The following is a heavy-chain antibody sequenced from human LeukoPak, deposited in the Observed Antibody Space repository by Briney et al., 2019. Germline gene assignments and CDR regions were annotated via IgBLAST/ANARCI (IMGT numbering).Heavy chain of an antibody. V-gene: IGHV1-8*03. D-gene: IGHD3-9*01. J-gene: IGHJ4*02. CDR2: MNPNSGNT. CDR1: GYTLTSYD. Sequence: ASVKVSCKASGYTLTSYDINWVRQATGQGLEWMGWMNPNSGNTGYAQKFQGRVTITRNTSISTAYMELSSLRSEDTAVYYCARSDYDILTGYYYFDYWGQGTLVTVSS. CDR3: ARSDYDILTGYYYFDY.